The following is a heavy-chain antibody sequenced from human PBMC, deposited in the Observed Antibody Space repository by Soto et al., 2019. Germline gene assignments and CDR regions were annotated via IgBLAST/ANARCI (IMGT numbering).Heavy chain of an antibody. CDR2: IYSGGST. CDR1: GFTVSSNY. CDR3: ARTQDNWNYQFDY. J-gene: IGHJ4*02. D-gene: IGHD1-7*01. Sequence: LRLSCAASGFTVSSNYMSWVRQAPGKGLEWVSVIYSGGSTYYADSVKGRFTISRDNSKNTLYLQMNSLRAEDTAVYYCARTQDNWNYQFDYWGQGTLVTVSS. V-gene: IGHV3-53*01.